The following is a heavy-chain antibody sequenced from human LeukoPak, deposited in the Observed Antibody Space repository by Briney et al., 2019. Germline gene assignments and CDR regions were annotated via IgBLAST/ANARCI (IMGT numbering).Heavy chain of an antibody. CDR1: GFTFDDYA. CDR2: ISWNSGSI. J-gene: IGHJ4*02. CDR3: AATAGWFGSFDY. D-gene: IGHD3-10*01. V-gene: IGHV3-9*01. Sequence: PGGSLRLSCAASGFTFDDYAMHWVRQAPGKGLEWVSGISWNSGSIDYADSVKGRFTISRDNAKNPLYLQMNSLRAEDTALYYCAATAGWFGSFDYWGQGTLVTVSS.